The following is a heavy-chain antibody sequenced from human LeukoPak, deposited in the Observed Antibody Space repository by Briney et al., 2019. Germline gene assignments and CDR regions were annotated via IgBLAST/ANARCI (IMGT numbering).Heavy chain of an antibody. J-gene: IGHJ4*02. Sequence: NPGGSLRLSCAASGFTFSSYSMNWVRQAPGKGLEWVSSISSSSSYIYYADSVKGRFTISRDNDKNSLYLQMNSLRAEDTAVYYCARDRSSGWSPARYWGQGTLVTVSS. CDR1: GFTFSSYS. D-gene: IGHD6-19*01. CDR3: ARDRSSGWSPARY. CDR2: ISSSSSYI. V-gene: IGHV3-21*01.